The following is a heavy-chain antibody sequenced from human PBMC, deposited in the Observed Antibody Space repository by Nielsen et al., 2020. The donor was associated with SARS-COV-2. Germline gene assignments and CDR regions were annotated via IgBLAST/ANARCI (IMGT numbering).Heavy chain of an antibody. J-gene: IGHJ4*02. CDR1: GYTFTSYY. D-gene: IGHD1-26*01. V-gene: IGHV1-46*01. Sequence: ASVKVSCKASGYTFTSYYMHWVRQAPGQGLEWMGIINPSGGSTSYAQKFQGRVTMTRDTSTSTVYMELSSLRSEDTAVYYCARPHAGSYPPYYFDYWGQGTLVTVSS. CDR2: INPSGGST. CDR3: ARPHAGSYPPYYFDY.